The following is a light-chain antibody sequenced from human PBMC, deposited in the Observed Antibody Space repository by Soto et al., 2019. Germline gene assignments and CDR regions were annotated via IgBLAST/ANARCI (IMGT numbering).Light chain of an antibody. CDR1: QSVSSY. J-gene: IGKJ1*01. CDR2: DAS. Sequence: EIVLTQSPATLSLSPGERATLSCRASQSVSSYLAWYQQKPGQAPRLLIYDASNRATAIPARFSGSGSGTDFTLTISSLEPEDFALYYCQQRSNWPRTFSQGTKVEIK. V-gene: IGKV3-11*01. CDR3: QQRSNWPRT.